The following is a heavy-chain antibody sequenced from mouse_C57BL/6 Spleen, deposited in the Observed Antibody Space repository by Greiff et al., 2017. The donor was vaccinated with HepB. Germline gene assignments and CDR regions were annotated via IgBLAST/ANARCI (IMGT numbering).Heavy chain of an antibody. CDR3: TRGGPFITTVVEDYAMDY. CDR1: GYTFTDYE. Sequence: QVQLKQSGAELVRPGASVTLSCKASGYTFTDYEMHWVKQTPVHGLEWIGAIDPETGGTAYNQKFKGKAILTADKSSSTAYMELRSLTSEASAVYYCTRGGPFITTVVEDYAMDYWGQGTSVTVSS. V-gene: IGHV1-15*01. CDR2: IDPETGGT. J-gene: IGHJ4*01. D-gene: IGHD1-1*01.